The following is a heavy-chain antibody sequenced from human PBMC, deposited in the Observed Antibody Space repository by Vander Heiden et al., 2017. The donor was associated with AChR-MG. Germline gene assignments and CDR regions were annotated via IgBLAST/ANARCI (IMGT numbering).Heavy chain of an antibody. J-gene: IGHJ6*03. Sequence: QEQLVQSGAEVKTVGSSVKVSCKAPGGTVSSSAISWVRQAPGQGLEWMGGIMPIVETSNYAQKFQDRVTITADESASTAYMELRSLTFEDTAVYYCATTLSAVPGPRNFYYYYMDVWGKGTTVTVSS. CDR1: GGTVSSSA. V-gene: IGHV1-69*01. D-gene: IGHD6-19*01. CDR3: ATTLSAVPGPRNFYYYYMDV. CDR2: IMPIVETS.